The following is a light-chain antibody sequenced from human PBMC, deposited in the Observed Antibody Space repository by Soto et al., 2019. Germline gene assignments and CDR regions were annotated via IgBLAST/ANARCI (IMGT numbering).Light chain of an antibody. Sequence: EIVLTQFPASLSLSPGERVTLSCRASQSVDSHLVWYQQRPGQAPRLLIFGASNRATGIPARFSGSGSGTDFTLAISRLEPDDFAVYYCQQRQYWPPITFGQGTRLEIK. CDR2: GAS. V-gene: IGKV3-11*01. J-gene: IGKJ5*01. CDR3: QQRQYWPPIT. CDR1: QSVDSH.